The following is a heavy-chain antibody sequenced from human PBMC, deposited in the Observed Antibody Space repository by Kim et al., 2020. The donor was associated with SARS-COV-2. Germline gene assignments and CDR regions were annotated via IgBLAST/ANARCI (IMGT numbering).Heavy chain of an antibody. Sequence: ASVKVSCKVSGYTLTELSMHWVRQAPGKGLEWMGGFDPEDGETIYAQKFQGRVTMTEDTSTDTAYMELSSLRSEDTAVYYCAGPQLKRQTDAFDIWGQGTMVTVSS. D-gene: IGHD6-6*01. CDR1: GYTLTELS. J-gene: IGHJ3*02. V-gene: IGHV1-24*01. CDR3: AGPQLKRQTDAFDI. CDR2: FDPEDGET.